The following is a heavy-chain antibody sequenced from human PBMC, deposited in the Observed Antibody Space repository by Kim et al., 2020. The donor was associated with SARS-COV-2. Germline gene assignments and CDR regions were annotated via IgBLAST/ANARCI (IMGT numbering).Heavy chain of an antibody. D-gene: IGHD3-22*01. V-gene: IGHV3-43*02. CDR3: AKDAGYYYDSSGNMAGGY. CDR1: GFTFDDYA. Sequence: GGSLRLSCAASGFTFDDYAMHWVRQAPGKGLEWVSLISGDGGSTYYADSVKGRFTISRDNRKNSLYLQMNSLRTEDTALYYCAKDAGYYYDSSGNMAGGYWGQGTLVTVSS. J-gene: IGHJ4*02. CDR2: ISGDGGST.